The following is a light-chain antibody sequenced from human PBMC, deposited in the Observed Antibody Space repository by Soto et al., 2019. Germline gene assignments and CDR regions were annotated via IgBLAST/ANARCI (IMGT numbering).Light chain of an antibody. CDR2: VAS. V-gene: IGKV1-39*01. CDR3: QQSYNTPPYT. J-gene: IGKJ2*01. Sequence: DVQMTQSPSSLSASVGDRVTITWRASQSISNFLTWYQQKPGKAPNLLIYVASSLQSGVPSRFSGSGAGTDFTLTLTSLQPEDFATYYCQQSYNTPPYTFGQGTRLEIK. CDR1: QSISNF.